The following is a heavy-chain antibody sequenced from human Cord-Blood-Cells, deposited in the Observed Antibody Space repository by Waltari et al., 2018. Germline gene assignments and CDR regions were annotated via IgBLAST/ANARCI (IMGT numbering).Heavy chain of an antibody. CDR2: IVVGNGNT. V-gene: IGHV1-58*01. J-gene: IGHJ4*02. Sequence: QMQLVQSGPEVKKPGTYVKVSCKDSGFTFTSSSVQWVRQARGQRLEWIGWIVVGNGNTNYAQKFQERVTITRDMSTSTAYMELSSLRSEDTAVYYCAADPLRFLEWLLFDYWGQGTLVTVSS. CDR1: GFTFTSSS. CDR3: AADPLRFLEWLLFDY. D-gene: IGHD3-3*01.